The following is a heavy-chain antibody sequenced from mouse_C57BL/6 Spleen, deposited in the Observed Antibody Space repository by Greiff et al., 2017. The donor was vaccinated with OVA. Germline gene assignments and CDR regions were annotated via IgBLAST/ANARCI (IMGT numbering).Heavy chain of an antibody. CDR3: ARDYYYGSSYWYFDV. V-gene: IGHV1-64*01. J-gene: IGHJ1*03. CDR2: IHPNSGST. D-gene: IGHD1-1*01. CDR1: GYTFTSYW. Sequence: QVQLQQPGAELVKPGASVKLSCKASGYTFTSYWMHWVKQRPGQGLEWIGMIHPNSGSTNYNEKFKSKATLTVDKSSSTAYMQLSSLTSEDSAGYYCARDYYYGSSYWYFDVWGTGTTVTVSS.